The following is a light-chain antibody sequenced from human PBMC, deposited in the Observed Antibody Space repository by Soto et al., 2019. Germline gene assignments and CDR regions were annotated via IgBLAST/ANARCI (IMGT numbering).Light chain of an antibody. V-gene: IGKV3-15*01. CDR1: QSVSSN. CDR3: QQYNNWST. CDR2: GAS. Sequence: EIVMTQSPATLSVSPGERATLSCRASQSVSSNLAWYQQKPGQVPRLLIYGASTRATGIPARFSGSGSGTEFTLTISSLQSEDFAVYYCQQYNNWSTFGQGTKVDIK. J-gene: IGKJ1*01.